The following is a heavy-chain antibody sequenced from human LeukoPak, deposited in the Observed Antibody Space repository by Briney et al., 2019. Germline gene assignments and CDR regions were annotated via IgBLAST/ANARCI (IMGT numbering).Heavy chain of an antibody. J-gene: IGHJ3*02. CDR1: GFTFSNYA. CDR3: ARDGGHTGDDAFDI. D-gene: IGHD3-16*01. Sequence: PGGSLRLSCAASGFTFSNYAMSWVRQAPGKGLEWVSTISGFDPGTYYADSVGGRFTISRDNAKNSLYLQMNSLRAEDTAVYYCARDGGHTGDDAFDIWGQGTMVTVSS. V-gene: IGHV3-23*01. CDR2: ISGFDPGT.